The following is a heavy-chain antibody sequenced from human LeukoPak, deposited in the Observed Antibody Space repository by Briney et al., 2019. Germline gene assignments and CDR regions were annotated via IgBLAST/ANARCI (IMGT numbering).Heavy chain of an antibody. V-gene: IGHV1-69*04. D-gene: IGHD6-6*01. CDR2: IIPILGIA. CDR1: GGTFSSYA. CDR3: ARGSARGVY. J-gene: IGHJ4*02. Sequence: SVKASCKASGGTFSSYAISWVRQAPGQGLEWMGRIIPILGIANYAQKFQGRVTITADKSTSAAYMELSSLRSEDTAVYYCARGSARGVYWGQGTLVTVSS.